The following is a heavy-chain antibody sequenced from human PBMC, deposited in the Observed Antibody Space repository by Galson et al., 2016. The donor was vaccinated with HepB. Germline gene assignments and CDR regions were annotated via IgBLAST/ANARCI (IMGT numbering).Heavy chain of an antibody. CDR1: GGSVSSGPYY. Sequence: TLSLTCTVSGGSVSSGPYYWSWIRQPPGKGLEWIGFMYYSGSTNYNPSLKSRVTISIDTSKTQFSVKLSSVTAADSARYYCARGTRPYSNYPPTLDFWGQGTLVTVSS. D-gene: IGHD4-11*01. CDR2: MYYSGST. J-gene: IGHJ4*02. V-gene: IGHV4-61*01. CDR3: ARGTRPYSNYPPTLDF.